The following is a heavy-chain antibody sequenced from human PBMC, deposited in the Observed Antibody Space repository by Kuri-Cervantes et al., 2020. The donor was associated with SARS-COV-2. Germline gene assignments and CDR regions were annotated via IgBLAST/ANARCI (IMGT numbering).Heavy chain of an antibody. CDR3: ARERRGSYFDY. CDR1: GFTFSSYS. J-gene: IGHJ4*02. CDR2: ISSSSSTI. D-gene: IGHD3-16*01. Sequence: GGSLRLSCAASGFTFSSYSMNWVRQAPGKGLEWVSYISSSSSTIYYADSVKGRFTISRDNAKNSLYLQMNSLRAEDTAVYYCARERRGSYFDYWDQGTLVTVSS. V-gene: IGHV3-48*01.